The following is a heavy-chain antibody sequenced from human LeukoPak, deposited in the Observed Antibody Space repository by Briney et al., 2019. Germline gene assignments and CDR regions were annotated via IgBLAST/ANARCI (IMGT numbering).Heavy chain of an antibody. J-gene: IGHJ4*02. CDR2: IGGRSGNT. V-gene: IGHV3-23*01. D-gene: IGHD2-21*02. CDR1: GFTFSSYG. Sequence: GGSLRLSCAASGFTFSSYGIHWVRQAPGKGLEWVSGIGGRSGNTYYADPVKGRFTISKDYSKNTSSLQMNSLRAKDTAIYYCVRFKGAGDRVYYSFGYWGQGTLVAVSS. CDR3: VRFKGAGDRVYYSFGY.